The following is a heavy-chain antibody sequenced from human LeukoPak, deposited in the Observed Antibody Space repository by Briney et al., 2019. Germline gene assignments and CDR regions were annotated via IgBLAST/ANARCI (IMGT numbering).Heavy chain of an antibody. Sequence: PGGSLRLSCAASGFTFTTYWMAWVRQAPGKGLEWVANIKQDGSEKYYVDSVKGRFTISRDNAENSLYLQMNSLRAEDTAVYYCARIRVSSYYGMDIWGQGTTVTVSS. CDR1: GFTFTTYW. V-gene: IGHV3-7*02. J-gene: IGHJ6*02. CDR2: IKQDGSEK. D-gene: IGHD2/OR15-2a*01. CDR3: ARIRVSSYYGMDI.